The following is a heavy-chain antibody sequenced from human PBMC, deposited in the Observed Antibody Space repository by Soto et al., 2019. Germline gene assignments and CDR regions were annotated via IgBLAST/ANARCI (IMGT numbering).Heavy chain of an antibody. CDR2: IYYSGST. Sequence: NPSETLSLSCTVSGGSISSYYWSWIRQPPGKGLEWIGYIYYSGSTNYSPSLKSRVTISVDTSKNQFSLKLSSVTAADTAVYYCARDLGPRPHGMDVWGQGTTVTVSS. J-gene: IGHJ6*02. CDR3: ARDLGPRPHGMDV. CDR1: GGSISSYY. V-gene: IGHV4-59*01. D-gene: IGHD3-16*01.